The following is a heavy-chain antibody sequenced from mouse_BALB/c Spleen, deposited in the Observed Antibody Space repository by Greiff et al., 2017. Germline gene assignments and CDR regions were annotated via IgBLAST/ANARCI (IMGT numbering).Heavy chain of an antibody. CDR1: GFSLTSYG. CDR2: IWAGGST. V-gene: IGHV2-9*02. CDR3: ARETLYGSSYYFDY. D-gene: IGHD1-1*01. J-gene: IGHJ2*01. Sequence: VKLMESGPGLVAPSQSLSITCTVSGFSLTSYGVHWVRQPPGKGLEWLGVIWAGGSTNYNSALMSRLSISKDNSKSQVFLKMNSLQTDDTAMYYCARETLYGSSYYFDYWGQGTTLTVSS.